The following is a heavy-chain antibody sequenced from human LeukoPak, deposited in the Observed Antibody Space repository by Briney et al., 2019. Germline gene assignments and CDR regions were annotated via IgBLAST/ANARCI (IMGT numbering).Heavy chain of an antibody. CDR2: ISPNADII. CDR1: GFTFSDRY. CDR3: VTESAWLFDY. V-gene: IGHV3-11*04. Sequence: PGGSLRLSCVAGGFTFSDRYMSWIRQAPGKGMEWVAYISPNADIIHYADSVKSRFTISRDNAKNALFLQVNSLRDEDTALYHCVTESAWLFDYWGQGTLVTVSS. D-gene: IGHD5-12*01. J-gene: IGHJ4*02.